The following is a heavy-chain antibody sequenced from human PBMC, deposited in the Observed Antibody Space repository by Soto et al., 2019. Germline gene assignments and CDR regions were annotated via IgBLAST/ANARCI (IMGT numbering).Heavy chain of an antibody. Sequence: SETLSLTCTVSGGSISSYYWSWIRQPPGKGLEWIGYIYYSGSTNYNPSLKSRVTISVDTSKNQFSLKLSSVTAADTAVYYCARFQGIAEAGTDGGWFDPWGQGTLVTVSS. V-gene: IGHV4-59*08. CDR1: GGSISSYY. CDR2: IYYSGST. D-gene: IGHD6-19*01. J-gene: IGHJ5*02. CDR3: ARFQGIAEAGTDGGWFDP.